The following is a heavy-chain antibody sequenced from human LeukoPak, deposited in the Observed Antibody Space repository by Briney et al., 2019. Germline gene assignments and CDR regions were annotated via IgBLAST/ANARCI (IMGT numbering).Heavy chain of an antibody. Sequence: GGPLRLSCAASGFTFSSYAMTWVRQAPGRGLEWVSVINGGGGSTFYADSVKGRFTISRDNSKNTLYLQMNGLRAEDTAVYYCAKEGGKSSSSCYYFDHWGQGSLVTVSS. V-gene: IGHV3-23*01. J-gene: IGHJ4*02. CDR1: GFTFSSYA. CDR2: INGGGGST. D-gene: IGHD2-2*01. CDR3: AKEGGKSSSSCYYFDH.